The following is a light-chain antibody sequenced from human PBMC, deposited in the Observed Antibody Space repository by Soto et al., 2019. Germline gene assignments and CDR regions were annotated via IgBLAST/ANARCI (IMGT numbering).Light chain of an antibody. V-gene: IGKV3-15*01. Sequence: ETVMTQSPATLSVSPGESATVSCRASQSVSTNLAWYQQKPGQAPRLLIYGASTRVTGMPGRFSGSGSGTEFTLTISRLQSEDSAVYYYQQYKNWPRTFGQGTKVEIK. CDR1: QSVSTN. J-gene: IGKJ1*01. CDR3: QQYKNWPRT. CDR2: GAS.